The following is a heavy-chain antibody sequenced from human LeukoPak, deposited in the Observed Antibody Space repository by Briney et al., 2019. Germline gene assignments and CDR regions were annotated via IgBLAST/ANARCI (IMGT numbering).Heavy chain of an antibody. V-gene: IGHV3-21*01. Sequence: GGSLRLSCAASGFTFSSYSMNWVRQAPGKGLEWVSSIGTTSRYIYYADSVRGRFTISRDNAKNSLYLQMNSLRVDDTAVYYCARDLSSQSGDYWGQGTLVTVSS. CDR1: GFTFSSYS. J-gene: IGHJ4*02. D-gene: IGHD3-10*01. CDR2: IGTTSRYI. CDR3: ARDLSSQSGDY.